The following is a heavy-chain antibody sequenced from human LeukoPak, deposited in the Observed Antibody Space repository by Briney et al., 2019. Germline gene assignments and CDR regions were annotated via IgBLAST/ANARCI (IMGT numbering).Heavy chain of an antibody. V-gene: IGHV4-38-2*01. J-gene: IGHJ6*03. CDR1: SYSISSDYY. CDR2: IYYSGST. D-gene: IGHD1/OR15-1a*01. CDR3: ANTNKDYYYMDV. Sequence: SETLSLTCAVSSYSISSDYYWNWIRQSPGKGLEWIGSIYYSGSTYYNPSLKSRVTISGDTSKNQFSLKLSSVTAADTAVYYCANTNKDYYYMDVWGKGTTVTVSS.